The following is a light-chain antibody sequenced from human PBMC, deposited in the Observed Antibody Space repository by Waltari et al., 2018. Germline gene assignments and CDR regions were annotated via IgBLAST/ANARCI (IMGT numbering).Light chain of an antibody. CDR3: QQYYSSPRT. V-gene: IGKV4-1*01. CDR2: WAS. J-gene: IGKJ1*01. Sequence: DIVMTQSPDSLAVSLGERAAINCKSRQSVLHSFNTKNYLAGFQQKPGQPPKLLIYWASTRESGIPDRFSGSGSGTDFTLTISSLQAEDVAVYYCQQYYSSPRTFGQGTKVEIK. CDR1: QSVLHSFNTKNY.